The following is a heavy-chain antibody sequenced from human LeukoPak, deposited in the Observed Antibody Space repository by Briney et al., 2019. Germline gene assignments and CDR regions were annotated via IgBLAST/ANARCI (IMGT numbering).Heavy chain of an antibody. Sequence: GGSLRLSCAASGFTFSSYWMSWVRQAPGKGLEWVANIKQDGSEKYYVDSVKGRFSISRDNAKNTLYLQMNSLRVEDTAVYYCARGRPHGNDYWGQGTLVTVSS. D-gene: IGHD4-23*01. CDR3: ARGRPHGNDY. CDR2: IKQDGSEK. CDR1: GFTFSSYW. J-gene: IGHJ4*02. V-gene: IGHV3-7*01.